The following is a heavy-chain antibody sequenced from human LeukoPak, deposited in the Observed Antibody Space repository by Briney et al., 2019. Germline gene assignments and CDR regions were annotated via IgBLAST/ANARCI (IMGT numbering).Heavy chain of an antibody. CDR1: GYTFTGYY. CDR2: VNPNTGGT. J-gene: IGHJ4*02. CDR3: ARDGQQLTPFDY. V-gene: IGHV1-2*02. Sequence: ASVKVSCKASGYTFTGYYLHWVRQAPGQGLEWMGWVNPNTGGTNYAQKFQGRVTMTRDTSISTAYMELSRLRSDDTAVYYCARDGQQLTPFDYWGQGTLVTVSS. D-gene: IGHD6-13*01.